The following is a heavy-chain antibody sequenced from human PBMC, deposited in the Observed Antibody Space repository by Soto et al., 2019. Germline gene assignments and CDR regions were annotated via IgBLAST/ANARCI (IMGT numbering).Heavy chain of an antibody. CDR1: GGSISSGGYY. CDR3: ARVWDSSGPNFDY. V-gene: IGHV4-31*03. J-gene: IGHJ4*02. CDR2: IYYSGST. Sequence: QVQLQESGPGLVKPSQTLSLTCTVSGGSISSGGYYWSWIRQHPGKGLEWIGYIYYSGSTYYNSSLKSRVTISVNTSKNQFSLKLSSVTAADTAVYYGARVWDSSGPNFDYWGQGTLVTVSS. D-gene: IGHD3-22*01.